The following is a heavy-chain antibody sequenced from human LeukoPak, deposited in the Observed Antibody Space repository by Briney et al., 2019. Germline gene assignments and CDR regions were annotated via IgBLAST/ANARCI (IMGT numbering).Heavy chain of an antibody. CDR3: ARGGTIFGVVIIHGNWFDP. J-gene: IGHJ5*02. CDR2: INHSGST. CDR1: GGSFSGYY. Sequence: SETLSLTCAVYGGSFSGYYWSWIRQPPGKGLEWIGEINHSGSTNYNPSLKSRVIISVDTSKNQFSLKLSSVTAADTAVYYCARGGTIFGVVIIHGNWFDPWGQGTLVTVSS. D-gene: IGHD3-3*01. V-gene: IGHV4-34*01.